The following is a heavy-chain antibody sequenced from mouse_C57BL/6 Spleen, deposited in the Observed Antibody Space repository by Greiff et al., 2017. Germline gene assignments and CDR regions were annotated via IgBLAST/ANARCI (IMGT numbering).Heavy chain of an antibody. Sequence: VHVKQSVAELVRPGASVKLSCTASGFNIRNTYMHWVKQRPEQGLEWIGRIDPANGNTKYAPKFQGKATITADTSSNTAYLQLSSLTSEDTAIYYCASSDYDGYAMDYWGQGTSVTVSS. D-gene: IGHD2-4*01. V-gene: IGHV14-3*01. CDR1: GFNIRNTY. CDR2: IDPANGNT. CDR3: ASSDYDGYAMDY. J-gene: IGHJ4*01.